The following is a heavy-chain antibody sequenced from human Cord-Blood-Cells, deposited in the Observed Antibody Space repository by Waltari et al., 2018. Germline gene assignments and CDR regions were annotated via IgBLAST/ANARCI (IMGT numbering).Heavy chain of an antibody. J-gene: IGHJ4*02. CDR2: IWYDGSNK. Sequence: QVQLVESGGGVVKPGRSLRLSCAASGFTFSSYGMHWGRQAPGKGLEWVAVIWYDGSNKYYADSVKGRFTISRDNSKNTLYLQMNSLRAEDTAVYYCARGLRTGDPIDYWGQGTLVTVSS. CDR1: GFTFSSYG. CDR3: ARGLRTGDPIDY. V-gene: IGHV3-33*01. D-gene: IGHD7-27*01.